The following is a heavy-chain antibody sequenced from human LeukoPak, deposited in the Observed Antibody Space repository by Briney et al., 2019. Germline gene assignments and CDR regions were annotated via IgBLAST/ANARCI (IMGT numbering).Heavy chain of an antibody. J-gene: IGHJ4*02. V-gene: IGHV3-48*01. CDR3: ARLRIYDDMDY. Sequence: GGSLRLSCTASGFSFSASAMHWVRQAPGRGLEWVSFITSGGSDIDYADSVRGRFTISRDNANNTLFLQMNSLRVEDTAVYFCARLRIYDDMDYWGQVTLVTVSS. CDR1: GFSFSASA. D-gene: IGHD2/OR15-2a*01. CDR2: ITSGGSDI.